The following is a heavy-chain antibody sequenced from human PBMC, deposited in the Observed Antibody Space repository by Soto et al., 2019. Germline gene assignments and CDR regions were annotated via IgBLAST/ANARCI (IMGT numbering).Heavy chain of an antibody. J-gene: IGHJ6*02. D-gene: IGHD6-6*01. CDR2: MNSGGRT. CDR1: GVTCSDYG. Sequence: GVPLGLCCAASGVTCSDYGMSWVRQDPGKGLEWVSGMNSGGRTYYADSVKGRFTISRDTSKNTLYLQMNSLRADDTAVFYCAKALQHSSSRDYFYYGMAVWGQGTTVTVSS. CDR3: AKALQHSSSRDYFYYGMAV. V-gene: IGHV3-23*01.